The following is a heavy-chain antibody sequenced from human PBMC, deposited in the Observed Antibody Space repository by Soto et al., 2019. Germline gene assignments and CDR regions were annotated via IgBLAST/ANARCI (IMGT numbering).Heavy chain of an antibody. CDR3: ASAREEYASRFNADYYHSALDV. J-gene: IGHJ6*02. Sequence: QVLLVQSGAEVNKPGSSVKVSCEASGYTFSTYSISWLRQAPGQGLEWMGGIIPIFGMGKHAEKCQGRVTIAADDSTTTSYMEMNSLSSEDTAVYYCASAREEYASRFNADYYHSALDVWCQATTVAVSS. V-gene: IGHV1-69*01. CDR1: GYTFSTYS. CDR2: IIPIFGMG. D-gene: IGHD2-2*01.